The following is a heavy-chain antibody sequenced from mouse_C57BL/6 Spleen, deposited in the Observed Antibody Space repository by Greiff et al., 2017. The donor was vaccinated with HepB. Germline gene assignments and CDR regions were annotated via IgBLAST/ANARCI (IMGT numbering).Heavy chain of an antibody. CDR2: IDPSDSYT. Sequence: VQLQQPGAELVMPGASVKLSCKASGYTFTSYWMHWVKQRPGQGLEWIGEIDPSDSYTNYNQKFKGKSTLTVDKSSSTAYMQLSSLTSEDSAVYYCARRGFITTVVAHFDYWGQGTTLTVSS. V-gene: IGHV1-69*01. J-gene: IGHJ2*01. D-gene: IGHD1-1*01. CDR1: GYTFTSYW. CDR3: ARRGFITTVVAHFDY.